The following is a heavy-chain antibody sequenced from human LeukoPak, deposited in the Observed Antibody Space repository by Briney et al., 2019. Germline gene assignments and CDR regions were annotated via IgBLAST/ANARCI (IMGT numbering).Heavy chain of an antibody. Sequence: GGSLRLSCAASGFTFSSYWMSWVRQAPGKGLEWVANIKQDGSEKYYVDSVKGRFTISRDNAKNSLYLQMNSLRAEDTAVYYCAKDFRSYSSLPPGYMDVWGKGTTVTVSS. D-gene: IGHD6-13*01. V-gene: IGHV3-7*03. J-gene: IGHJ6*03. CDR1: GFTFSSYW. CDR2: IKQDGSEK. CDR3: AKDFRSYSSLPPGYMDV.